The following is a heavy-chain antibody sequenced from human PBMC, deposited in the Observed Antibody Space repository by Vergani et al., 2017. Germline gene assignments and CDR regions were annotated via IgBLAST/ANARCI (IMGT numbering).Heavy chain of an antibody. CDR3: AKTARVAAEGMDV. CDR1: GFTFSSYG. CDR2: IRYDGSNK. J-gene: IGHJ6*02. D-gene: IGHD6-19*01. V-gene: IGHV3-30*02. Sequence: QVQLVESGGGVVQPGGSLRLSCAASGFTFSSYGMHWVRQAPGKGLEWVAFIRYDGSNKYYADSVKGRFTISRDNSKNTRYLQMNSLRAEDTAVYYCAKTARVAAEGMDVWGQGTTVIGS.